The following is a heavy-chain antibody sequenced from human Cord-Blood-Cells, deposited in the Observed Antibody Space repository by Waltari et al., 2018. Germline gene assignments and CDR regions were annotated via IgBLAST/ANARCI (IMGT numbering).Heavy chain of an antibody. Sequence: QVQLQESGQGLVTPSQTLSPTCTVSGGSISSGGYYCRWIRPHPGKGLEWIGYSYYSGSTYYNPSLKSRVTISVDTSKNQFSLKLSSVTAADTAVYYCARALGDLYGLSIFDYWGQGTLVTVSS. J-gene: IGHJ4*02. CDR2: SYYSGST. CDR1: GGSISSGGYY. CDR3: ARALGDLYGLSIFDY. V-gene: IGHV4-31*03. D-gene: IGHD2-8*01.